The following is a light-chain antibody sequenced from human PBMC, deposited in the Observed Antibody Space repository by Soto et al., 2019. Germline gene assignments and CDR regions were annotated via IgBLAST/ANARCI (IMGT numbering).Light chain of an antibody. Sequence: DIQMTQSPSSLSASVGDRVTITCRASQGISSYLAWYQQRPGKVPKVLIYAASTLHSGVPSRFSGSGSGTDFNLTISNVQPEDVGTYYCQNYYNAPETFGQGTKVEIK. V-gene: IGKV1-27*01. CDR3: QNYYNAPET. CDR1: QGISSY. J-gene: IGKJ1*01. CDR2: AAS.